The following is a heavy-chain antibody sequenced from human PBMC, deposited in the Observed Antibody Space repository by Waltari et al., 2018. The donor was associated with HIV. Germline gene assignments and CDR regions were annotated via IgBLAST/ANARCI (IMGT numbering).Heavy chain of an antibody. Sequence: QVQLQESGPGLVKPSQTLSLTCTVSGRSLRGGGYYWSWVRQPAGKGLEWIGRSHASGRTNYNPSLRSRVTISVDASKNQFSLKLTSVTAADTAVYFCARGPTAMVTFDSWGQGTLVTVSS. J-gene: IGHJ4*02. V-gene: IGHV4-61*02. CDR2: SHASGRT. D-gene: IGHD5-18*01. CDR3: ARGPTAMVTFDS. CDR1: GRSLRGGGYY.